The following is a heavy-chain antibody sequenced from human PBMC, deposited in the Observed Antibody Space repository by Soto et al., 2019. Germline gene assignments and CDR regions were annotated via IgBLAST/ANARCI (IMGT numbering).Heavy chain of an antibody. CDR1: GGTFSSYT. CDR3: AGRIAYCGGDGCPCFDY. D-gene: IGHD2-21*02. J-gene: IGHJ4*02. CDR2: IIPIFGIG. V-gene: IGHV1-69*02. Sequence: QVQLVQSGAEVKKPGSSVKVSCKASGGTFSSYTISWMRQAPGQGLEWMGRIIPIFGIGNYSQKFYGRVTITADKSTSTAYMELRRLRSEDTAVYYCAGRIAYCGGDGCPCFDYWGQGTLVTVSS.